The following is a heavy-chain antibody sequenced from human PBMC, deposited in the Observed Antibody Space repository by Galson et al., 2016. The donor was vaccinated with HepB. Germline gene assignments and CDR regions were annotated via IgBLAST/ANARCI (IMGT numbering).Heavy chain of an antibody. CDR3: ARPSLTGYYIPFDY. CDR2: VIPISNTA. J-gene: IGHJ4*02. CDR1: GGTFSFYG. V-gene: IGHV1-69*13. Sequence: SVKVSCKASGGTFSFYGITWVRQAPGQGLEWMGGVIPISNTANYAQKFQGRVTITADESTTTVSMELTSLRSEDTAVYYCARPSLTGYYIPFDYWGQGTLVTVSS. D-gene: IGHD3-9*01.